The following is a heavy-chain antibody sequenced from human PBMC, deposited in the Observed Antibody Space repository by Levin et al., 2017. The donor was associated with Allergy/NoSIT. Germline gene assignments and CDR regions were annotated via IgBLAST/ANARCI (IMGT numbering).Heavy chain of an antibody. CDR1: GASISSYY. D-gene: IGHD3-10*01. J-gene: IGHJ4*02. CDR2: IYYSRST. V-gene: IGHV4-59*01. CDR3: ARMHYYGSDYYFDY. Sequence: ESLKISCTVSGASISSYYWSWIRQPPGKGLEWIGCIYYSRSTNYNASLKSRVTISVDTSNNQFSLRLSSVTAADTAVYYCARMHYYGSDYYFDYWGQGTLVTVSS.